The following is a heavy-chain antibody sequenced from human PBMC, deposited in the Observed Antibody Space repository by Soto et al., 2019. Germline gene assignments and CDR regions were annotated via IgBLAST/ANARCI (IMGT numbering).Heavy chain of an antibody. CDR3: ARGSDTAMVAHDY. Sequence: QVQLQQWGAGLLKPSETLSLTCAVYGGSFSGYYWSWIRQPPGKGLEWIGEINHSGSTNYNPSLKSRVTISVDTSKNQFSLKLRSVTAADTAVYYCARGSDTAMVAHDYWGQGTLVTVSS. V-gene: IGHV4-34*02. J-gene: IGHJ4*02. D-gene: IGHD5-18*01. CDR2: INHSGST. CDR1: GGSFSGYY.